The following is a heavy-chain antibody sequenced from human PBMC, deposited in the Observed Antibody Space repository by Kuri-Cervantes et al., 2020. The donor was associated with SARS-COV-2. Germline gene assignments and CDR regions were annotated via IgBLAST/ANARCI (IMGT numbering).Heavy chain of an antibody. CDR1: GFTFSSYS. D-gene: IGHD5-18*01. CDR2: ISSSSSYI. CDR3: ATGVRGYSYGPDY. J-gene: IGHJ4*02. V-gene: IGHV3-21*04. Sequence: GESLKISCAASGFTFSSYSMNWVRQAPGKGLEWVSSISSSSSYISHADSMKGRFTISRDNAKNSLYLQMNSLRAEDTAVYYCATGVRGYSYGPDYWGQGTLVTVSS.